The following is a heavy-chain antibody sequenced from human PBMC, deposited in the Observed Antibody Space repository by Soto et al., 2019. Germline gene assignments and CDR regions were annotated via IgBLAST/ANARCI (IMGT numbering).Heavy chain of an antibody. Sequence: PGGSLRLSCAASGFTFSSYAMSWVRQAPGKGLEWVSAISGSGGSTYYADSVKGRFTISRDNSKNTLYLQMNSLRAEDTAVYYCAKDAPYPIFRYYYYYMDVWGKGTTVTVSS. V-gene: IGHV3-23*01. CDR1: GFTFSSYA. CDR3: AKDAPYPIFRYYYYYMDV. CDR2: ISGSGGST. D-gene: IGHD3-3*02. J-gene: IGHJ6*03.